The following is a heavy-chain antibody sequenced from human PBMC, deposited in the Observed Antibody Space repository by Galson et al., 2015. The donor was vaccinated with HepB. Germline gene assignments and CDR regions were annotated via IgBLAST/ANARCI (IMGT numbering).Heavy chain of an antibody. V-gene: IGHV1-3*01. CDR1: GYTFTSYA. Sequence: SVKVSCKASGYTFTSYAMHWVRQAPGQRLEWMGWINAGNGNTKYSQKFQGRVTITRDTSASTAYMELSSVRSEDTAVYYCARAHQAGCSSTSCYSIDTYYYYGMDVWGQGTTVTVSS. J-gene: IGHJ6*02. D-gene: IGHD2-2*01. CDR2: INAGNGNT. CDR3: ARAHQAGCSSTSCYSIDTYYYYGMDV.